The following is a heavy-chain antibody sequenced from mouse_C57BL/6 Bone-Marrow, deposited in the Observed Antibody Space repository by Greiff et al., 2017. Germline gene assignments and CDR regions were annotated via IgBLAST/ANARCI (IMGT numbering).Heavy chain of an antibody. Sequence: VQLQPSGPELVKPGASVKISFKASGYTFTDYYMHWVTQSHGKSLEWIGDINPNNVAPSYNQKFKGKATLTVDKSSSTAYMELRSLTSEDSAVYYCALYYYGSSFDYWGQGTTLTVSS. CDR1: GYTFTDYY. J-gene: IGHJ2*01. D-gene: IGHD1-1*01. V-gene: IGHV1-26*01. CDR2: INPNNVAP. CDR3: ALYYYGSSFDY.